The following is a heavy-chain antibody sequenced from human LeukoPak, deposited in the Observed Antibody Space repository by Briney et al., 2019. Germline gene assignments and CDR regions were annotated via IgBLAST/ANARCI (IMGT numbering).Heavy chain of an antibody. CDR3: ARERSSQGYFDF. CDR1: GYSFTSYW. CDR2: IYPDDSDT. Sequence: RGESLKISCKGSGYSFTSYWIGWVRQMPGKGLGWRGIIYPDDSDTRYSPSFQGQVTISADKSISTAYLQWSSLKASDTAMYYCARERSSQGYFDFWGQGTLVTVSS. J-gene: IGHJ4*02. V-gene: IGHV5-51*01. D-gene: IGHD6-6*01.